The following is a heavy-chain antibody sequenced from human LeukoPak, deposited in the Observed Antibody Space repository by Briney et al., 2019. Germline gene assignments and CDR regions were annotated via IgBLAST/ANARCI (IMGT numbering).Heavy chain of an antibody. Sequence: KPGGSLRLSCAASGFIFSSYNINWVRQAPGKGLEWVSSISTGSNYIYYADSVKGRFTISRDNAKDSLYLQMNSLRAEDTAVYYCARGHAYDRIAFDIWGHGTMVTVSS. CDR3: ARGHAYDRIAFDI. CDR1: GFIFSSYN. CDR2: ISTGSNYI. D-gene: IGHD3-22*01. J-gene: IGHJ3*02. V-gene: IGHV3-21*01.